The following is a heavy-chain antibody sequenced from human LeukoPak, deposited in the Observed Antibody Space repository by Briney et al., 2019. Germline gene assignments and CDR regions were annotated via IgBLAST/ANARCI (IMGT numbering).Heavy chain of an antibody. V-gene: IGHV1-46*01. CDR3: ARESIAAAGTPIDY. D-gene: IGHD6-13*01. CDR1: GYTFTRYY. Sequence: AAVKVSCKASGYTFTRYYMHWVRQAPEQGLEWMGIINPSGGSTSYAQKFQGRVTMTRDTSTSTVYMQLSSLRSEDTAVYYCARESIAAAGTPIDYWGQGTLVTVSS. J-gene: IGHJ4*02. CDR2: INPSGGST.